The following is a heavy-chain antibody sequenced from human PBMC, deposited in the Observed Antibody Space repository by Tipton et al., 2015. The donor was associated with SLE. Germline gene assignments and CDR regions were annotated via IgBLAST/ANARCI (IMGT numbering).Heavy chain of an antibody. J-gene: IGHJ3*02. CDR1: GGSISSYY. Sequence: LRLSCTVSGGSISSYYWSWIRQPPGKGLEWIGYIYYSGNTNYNPSLKSRVTISVDTSKNQFSLRLSSVTAADTAVYYCARVLLSTLGAFDIWGQGTMVTVSS. CDR3: ARVLLSTLGAFDI. CDR2: IYYSGNT. V-gene: IGHV4-59*08. D-gene: IGHD2-15*01.